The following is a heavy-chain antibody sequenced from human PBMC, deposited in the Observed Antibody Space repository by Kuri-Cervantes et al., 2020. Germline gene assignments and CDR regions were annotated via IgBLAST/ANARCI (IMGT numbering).Heavy chain of an antibody. CDR3: ARDIWYQLLGNWFDP. V-gene: IGHV1-69*06. CDR2: IIPIFGTA. CDR1: GGTFSSYT. D-gene: IGHD2-2*01. Sequence: SVKVSCKASGGTFSSYTISWVRQAPGQGLEWMGGIIPIFGTANYVQKFQGRVTIIADKSTSTAYMEVSSLRSEDTAVYYCARDIWYQLLGNWFDPWGQGTLVTVSS. J-gene: IGHJ5*02.